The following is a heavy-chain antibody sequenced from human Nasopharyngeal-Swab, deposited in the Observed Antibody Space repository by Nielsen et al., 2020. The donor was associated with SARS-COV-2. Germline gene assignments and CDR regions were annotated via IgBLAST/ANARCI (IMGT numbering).Heavy chain of an antibody. Sequence: SGPTLVKPTETLTLTCTVSGFSLSNARMGVSWIRQPPGKALEWLAHIFSNDEKSYSKSLKSRLTISKDTSKSQVVLTMTNMDPVDTATYYCARSHSSGWYQDWGQGTLVTVSS. CDR3: ARSHSSGWYQD. CDR2: IFSNDEK. CDR1: GFSLSNARMG. J-gene: IGHJ4*02. D-gene: IGHD6-19*01. V-gene: IGHV2-26*01.